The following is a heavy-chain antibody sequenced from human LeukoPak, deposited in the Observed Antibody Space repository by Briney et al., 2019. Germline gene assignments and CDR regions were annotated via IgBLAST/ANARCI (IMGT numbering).Heavy chain of an antibody. CDR3: ARDETVDGAFDI. D-gene: IGHD2-21*01. V-gene: IGHV1-69*13. J-gene: IGHJ3*02. CDR2: IIPIFGTA. Sequence: GASVKVSCKASGYTFTGYYMHWVRQAPGQGLEWMGGIIPIFGTANYAQKFQGRVTITADESTSTAYMELSSLRSEDTAVYYCARDETVDGAFDIWGQGTMVTVSS. CDR1: GYTFTGYY.